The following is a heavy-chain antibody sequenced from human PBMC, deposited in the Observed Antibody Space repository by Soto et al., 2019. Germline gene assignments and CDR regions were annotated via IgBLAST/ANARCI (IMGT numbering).Heavy chain of an antibody. V-gene: IGHV1-69*13. CDR3: ARAIVVVTPPDY. D-gene: IGHD3-22*01. J-gene: IGHJ4*02. CDR2: IIPIFGTA. CDR1: GGTFSSYA. Sequence: GASVKVSCKASGGTFSSYAISWVRQAPGQGLEWMGGIIPIFGTANYAQKFQGRVTITADESTSTAYMELSSLRSEDTAVYYCARAIVVVTPPDYWGQGTLVTVSS.